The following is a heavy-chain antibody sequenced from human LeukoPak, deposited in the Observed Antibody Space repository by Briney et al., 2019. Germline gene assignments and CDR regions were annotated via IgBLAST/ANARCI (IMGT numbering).Heavy chain of an antibody. V-gene: IGHV3-9*01. Sequence: GRSLRLSCAASGFTFDDYAMHWVRQAPGKGLEWVSGISWNSGSIGYADSVKGRFTISRDNAKNSLYLQMNSLRAEDTALYYCAKDKAQNIAAAPFDYWGQGTLVTVSS. CDR2: ISWNSGSI. J-gene: IGHJ4*02. CDR1: GFTFDDYA. CDR3: AKDKAQNIAAAPFDY. D-gene: IGHD6-13*01.